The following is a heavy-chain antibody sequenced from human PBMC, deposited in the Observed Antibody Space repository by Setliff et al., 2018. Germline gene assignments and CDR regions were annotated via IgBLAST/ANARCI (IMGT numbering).Heavy chain of an antibody. V-gene: IGHV1-2*06. J-gene: IGHJ3*02. Sequence: GASVKVSCKASGYTFTGYYMYWVRQAPGQGLEWMGRINPSSGATIYAQKFQGRVTITSDTSISTAYMELGRLRSDDTAVYFCARDGGGDSDAFDIWGQGTMVTVSS. CDR1: GYTFTGYY. D-gene: IGHD3-16*01. CDR2: INPSSGAT. CDR3: ARDGGGDSDAFDI.